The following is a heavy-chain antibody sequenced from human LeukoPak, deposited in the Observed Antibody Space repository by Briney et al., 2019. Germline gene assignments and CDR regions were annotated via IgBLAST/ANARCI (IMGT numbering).Heavy chain of an antibody. D-gene: IGHD3-22*01. CDR3: ARLTRITMIVVHAFDI. J-gene: IGHJ3*02. Sequence: SGGFLRLSCAASGITFSSYSMNWVRQVPGKGLEWVSYISSSSSTIYYADSVKGRFTISRDNVKNSLYLQMNSLRAEDTAVYYCARLTRITMIVVHAFDIWGQGTMVTVSS. V-gene: IGHV3-48*01. CDR2: ISSSSSTI. CDR1: GITFSSYS.